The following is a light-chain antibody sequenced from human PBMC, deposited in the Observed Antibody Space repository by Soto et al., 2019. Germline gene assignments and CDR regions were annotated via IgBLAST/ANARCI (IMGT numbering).Light chain of an antibody. Sequence: DIQMTQSPSTLSASVGDRATITCRASQSISSWLAWYQQKPGKAPKLLIYKASSLESGIPSRFSGSGSGTEFTLTISSLQPDDFATYYCQQYSSYPWTFGQGTKVDI. V-gene: IGKV1-5*03. J-gene: IGKJ1*01. CDR2: KAS. CDR3: QQYSSYPWT. CDR1: QSISSW.